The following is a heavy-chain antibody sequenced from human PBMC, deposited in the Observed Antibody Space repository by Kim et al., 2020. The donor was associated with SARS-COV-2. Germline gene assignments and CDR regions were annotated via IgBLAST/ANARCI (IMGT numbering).Heavy chain of an antibody. CDR2: LYYSGTT. CDR3: ARGPYITSSSWEGAFD. J-gene: IGHJ3*02. D-gene: IGHD1-26*01. V-gene: IGHV4-39*01. CDR1: DGSISRSSFY. Sequence: SETLSLTCTVSDGSISRSSFYWGWFRQPPGKGLEWIGSLYYSGTTYYDPSLKSRVTISIDTSKNQFSLNLRSVIAADTALYFCARGPYITSSSWEGAFD.